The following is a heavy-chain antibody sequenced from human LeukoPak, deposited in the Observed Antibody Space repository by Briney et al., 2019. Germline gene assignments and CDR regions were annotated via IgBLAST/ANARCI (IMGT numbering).Heavy chain of an antibody. J-gene: IGHJ4*02. Sequence: SETLSLTCAVYGGSFSGYYWSWIRQPPGKGLEWIGEINHSGSTNYNPSLKSRVTISVDTSKNQFSLKLSSVTAADMAVYYCARGGGSSSSVDYWGQGTLVTVSS. V-gene: IGHV4-34*01. CDR2: INHSGST. D-gene: IGHD6-6*01. CDR3: ARGGGSSSSVDY. CDR1: GGSFSGYY.